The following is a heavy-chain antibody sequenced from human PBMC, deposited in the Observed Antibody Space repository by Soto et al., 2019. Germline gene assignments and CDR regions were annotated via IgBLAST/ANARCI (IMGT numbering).Heavy chain of an antibody. CDR1: GYTFTSYG. CDR2: ISAYNGNT. Sequence: ASVKVSCKASGYTFTSYGISWVRQAPGQGLEWMGWISAYNGNTNYAQKLQGRVTMTTDTSTSTAYMELRSLRSDDTAVYYCARDVRWRDDILTGPRFDPWGRGTLVTVPS. CDR3: ARDVRWRDDILTGPRFDP. D-gene: IGHD3-9*01. J-gene: IGHJ5*02. V-gene: IGHV1-18*01.